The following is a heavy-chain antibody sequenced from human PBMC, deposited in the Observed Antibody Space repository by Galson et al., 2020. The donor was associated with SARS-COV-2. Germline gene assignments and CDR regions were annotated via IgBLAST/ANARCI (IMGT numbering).Heavy chain of an antibody. D-gene: IGHD3-10*01. J-gene: IGHJ4*02. Sequence: GESLKISCAASGFIFSKYAMHWVRQAPGKGLEWVAVISFDGNNKYYADSVKGRFTISRDNSKNFLYLQMISPTIEDTAVYYCAQGGPWTMVRGVSRLGDSWGQGTLVTVSS. CDR2: ISFDGNNK. CDR3: AQGGPWTMVRGVSRLGDS. V-gene: IGHV3-30*18. CDR1: GFIFSKYA.